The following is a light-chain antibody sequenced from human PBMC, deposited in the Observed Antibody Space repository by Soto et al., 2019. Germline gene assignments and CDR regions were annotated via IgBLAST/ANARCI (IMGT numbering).Light chain of an antibody. CDR2: DVS. Sequence: QSVLTQPASVSGSPGQSITISCTGTSSDVGGYNYVSWYQQHPGKAPKLMIYDVSNRASGVSNRFSGSKSGNTASLTISGLQAEDEADYYCSSYTRSSTLYVFGTGTKLTVL. V-gene: IGLV2-14*01. J-gene: IGLJ1*01. CDR1: SSDVGGYNY. CDR3: SSYTRSSTLYV.